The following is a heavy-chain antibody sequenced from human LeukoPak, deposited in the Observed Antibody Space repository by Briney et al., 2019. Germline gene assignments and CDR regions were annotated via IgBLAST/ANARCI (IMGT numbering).Heavy chain of an antibody. D-gene: IGHD2-15*01. CDR1: GGSISSDY. CDR3: AREVGYCSGGSCYSYFDY. V-gene: IGHV4-59*01. J-gene: IGHJ4*02. Sequence: SETLSLTCTVSGGSISSDYWSWSRQPPGKGLEWIGYIYYSGSTNYNASLTNRVTISVDTSKNQFSLKLSSVTAADTAVYYCAREVGYCSGGSCYSYFDYWGQGTLVTVSS. CDR2: IYYSGST.